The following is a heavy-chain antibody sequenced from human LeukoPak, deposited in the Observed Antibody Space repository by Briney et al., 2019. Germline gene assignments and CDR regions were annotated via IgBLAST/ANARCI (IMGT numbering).Heavy chain of an antibody. CDR2: INPNSGGT. D-gene: IGHD2-2*01. CDR1: GYTFTGYY. J-gene: IGHJ6*02. V-gene: IGHV1-2*02. Sequence: ASVKVSCKASGYTFTGYYMHWVRQAPGQGLEWMGWINPNSGGTNYAQKFQGRVTMTRDTSTSTAYTELSRLRSDEPAVYYCPRAEDIVVVPAYYYYGMDVWGQGTTVTVSS. CDR3: PRAEDIVVVPAYYYYGMDV.